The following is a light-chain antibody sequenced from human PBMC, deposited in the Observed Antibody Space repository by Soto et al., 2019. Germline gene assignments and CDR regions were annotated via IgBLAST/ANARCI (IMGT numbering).Light chain of an antibody. Sequence: QSALTQPPSASGSPGQSVTISCTGTSSDVGGYNYVSWYQQHPGKAPKLMIFEVNKRPSGVPDRFSGSKAGNTASLTVSGLQTEDEADYYRTSFAGINNFVVFGGGTKLTVL. V-gene: IGLV2-8*01. CDR3: TSFAGINNFVV. J-gene: IGLJ2*01. CDR1: SSDVGGYNY. CDR2: EVN.